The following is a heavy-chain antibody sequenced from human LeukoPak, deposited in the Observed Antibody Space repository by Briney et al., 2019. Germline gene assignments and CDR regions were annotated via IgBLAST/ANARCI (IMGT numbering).Heavy chain of an antibody. CDR1: GFTFSSYW. CDR2: IKQDGSEK. V-gene: IGHV3-7*01. J-gene: IGHJ4*02. Sequence: GGSLRLSCAASGFTFSSYWMSWVRQAPGKALEWVANIKQDGSEKYYVDSVKGRFTISRDNAKNSLYLQMNSLRAEDTAVYYCARDGYSSSWSPLGYWGQGTLVTVSS. D-gene: IGHD6-13*01. CDR3: ARDGYSSSWSPLGY.